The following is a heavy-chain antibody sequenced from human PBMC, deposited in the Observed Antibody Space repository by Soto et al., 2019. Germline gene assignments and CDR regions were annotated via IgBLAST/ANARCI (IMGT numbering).Heavy chain of an antibody. V-gene: IGHV1-69*13. CDR1: GGTFRSYA. CDR2: IIPIFGTA. CDR3: ARENTVVINWFDP. Sequence: GASVKVSCKASGGTFRSYAISWVRQAPGQGPEWMGGIIPIFGTANYAQKFQGRVTITADESTSTAYMELSSLRSEDTAVYYCARENTVVINWFDPWGQGTLVTVSS. D-gene: IGHD2-15*01. J-gene: IGHJ5*02.